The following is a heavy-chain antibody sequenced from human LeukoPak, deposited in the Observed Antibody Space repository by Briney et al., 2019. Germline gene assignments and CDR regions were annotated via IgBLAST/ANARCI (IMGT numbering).Heavy chain of an antibody. CDR2: IYYSGNT. V-gene: IGHV4-39*01. Sequence: SETLSLTCTVSGGSISSYYWSWIRQPPGKGLEWIGSIYYSGNTNYNPSLKSRVAISVDTSKNQFSLKLSSVTAADTAVYYCARAYHYYYMDVWGKGTTVTVSS. CDR1: GGSISSYY. CDR3: ARAYHYYYMDV. J-gene: IGHJ6*03.